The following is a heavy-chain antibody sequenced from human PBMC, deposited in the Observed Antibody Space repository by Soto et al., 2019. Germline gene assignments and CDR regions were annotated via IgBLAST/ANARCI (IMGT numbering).Heavy chain of an antibody. J-gene: IGHJ6*04. CDR3: ARGHSTDCSNGVCSFFYNHEMDV. V-gene: IGHV1-2*04. CDR1: GYSFTDYH. CDR2: INPKSGGT. Sequence: ASVKVSCKASGYSFTDYHIHWVRQAPGQGLEWLGRINPKSGGTSTAQKFQGWVTMTRDRSISTVYMELTRLRSDDTAVYFCARGHSTDCSNGVCSFFYNHEMDVWGEGTTVTVSS. D-gene: IGHD2-8*01.